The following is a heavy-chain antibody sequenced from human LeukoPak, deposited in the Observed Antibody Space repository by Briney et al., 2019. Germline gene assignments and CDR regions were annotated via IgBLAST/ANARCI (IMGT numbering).Heavy chain of an antibody. V-gene: IGHV3-66*01. J-gene: IGHJ4*02. CDR3: ARENGRGVISPYFDS. D-gene: IGHD3-10*01. CDR2: LYSGGRT. Sequence: GGSLRLSCAASGFTVNSIFMSWVRQAPGKGLEWISVLYSGGRTDYADSVKGRFTISRDNSKNMLYLQMNNLRPEGTAVYYCARENGRGVISPYFDSWGQGTLVTVSS. CDR1: GFTVNSIF.